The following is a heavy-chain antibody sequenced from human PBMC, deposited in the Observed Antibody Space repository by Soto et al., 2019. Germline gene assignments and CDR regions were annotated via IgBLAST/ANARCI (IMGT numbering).Heavy chain of an antibody. Sequence: PSETLSLTCTVSGGSVSSGSYYWSWIRQPPGKGLEWIGYIYYSGSTNYTPSLKSRVTISVDTSKNQFSLKLSSVTAADTAVYYCASVAEMATIFDYWGQGTLVTVSS. CDR1: GGSVSSGSYY. CDR3: ASVAEMATIFDY. J-gene: IGHJ4*02. CDR2: IYYSGST. D-gene: IGHD5-12*01. V-gene: IGHV4-61*01.